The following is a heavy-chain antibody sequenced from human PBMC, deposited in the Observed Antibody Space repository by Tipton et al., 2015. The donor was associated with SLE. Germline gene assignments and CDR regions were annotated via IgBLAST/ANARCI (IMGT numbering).Heavy chain of an antibody. CDR1: DGSIRSTNYY. Sequence: LRLSCTVSDGSIRSTNYYWGWIRQPPGKGLEWIGSIFYTGSTYYNPSLKSRVSFSIDTSKHQFSLKLNSVTAADTAVYYCARRHYSGPFDSWDQGTLVTVSS. J-gene: IGHJ4*02. CDR2: IFYTGST. V-gene: IGHV4-39*07. D-gene: IGHD5-12*01. CDR3: ARRHYSGPFDS.